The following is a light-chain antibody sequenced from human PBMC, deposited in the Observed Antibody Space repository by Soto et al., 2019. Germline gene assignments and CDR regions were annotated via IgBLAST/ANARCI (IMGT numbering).Light chain of an antibody. CDR3: QQYSSYPWT. CDR1: QDISNS. V-gene: IGKV1-8*01. J-gene: IGKJ1*01. CDR2: AAS. Sequence: AIRMTQSPSSLSASTGDRVTITCRASQDISNSLVWYQQKPGKAPKVLIHAASTLQSGVSSRFSCSGSGTDFTLTISRLQSEDFATYYCQQYSSYPWTFGQGTKV.